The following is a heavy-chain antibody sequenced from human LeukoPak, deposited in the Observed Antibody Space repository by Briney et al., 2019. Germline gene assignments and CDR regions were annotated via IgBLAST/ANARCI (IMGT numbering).Heavy chain of an antibody. V-gene: IGHV1-18*01. CDR2: MSAYNGNT. Sequence: ASVKVYCKASGYTFTRYGINWVRQAPGQGLEWMGWMSAYNGNTNYAQKFQGRVTMTTDTSTSEAYMELRSLRSDDTAVYYCARGDRNYDILTGYSAYYFDYWGQGTLVTVSS. CDR1: GYTFTRYG. CDR3: ARGDRNYDILTGYSAYYFDY. J-gene: IGHJ4*02. D-gene: IGHD3-9*01.